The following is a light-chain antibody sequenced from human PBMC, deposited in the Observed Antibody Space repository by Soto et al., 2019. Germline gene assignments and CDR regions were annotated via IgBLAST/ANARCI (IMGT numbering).Light chain of an antibody. CDR2: AAS. Sequence: DMQMTQSPSSLSASGGDRVIITCRARQGISNYLAWYQQIPGKVPKLLISAASTLQSGVPSRFSGSRSGTDFTLTISSLQPEDVATYYCQKYTNVPAFGAGTKVEIK. J-gene: IGKJ4*01. CDR1: QGISNY. CDR3: QKYTNVPA. V-gene: IGKV1-27*01.